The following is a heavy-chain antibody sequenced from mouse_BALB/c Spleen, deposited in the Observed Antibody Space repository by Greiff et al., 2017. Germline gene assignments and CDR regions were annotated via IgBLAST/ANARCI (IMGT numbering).Heavy chain of an antibody. CDR2: VNPNNGGT. J-gene: IGHJ3*01. CDR3: ARNG. CDR1: GYTFTDYY. Sequence: EVQLQQSGPELVKPGASVKISCKASGYTFTDYYMNWVKQSHGKGLEWIGLVNPNNGGTSYNQKFKGKATLTVDKSSSTAYMELRSLTSEDSAVYYCARNGWGQGTLVTVSA. V-gene: IGHV1-26*01.